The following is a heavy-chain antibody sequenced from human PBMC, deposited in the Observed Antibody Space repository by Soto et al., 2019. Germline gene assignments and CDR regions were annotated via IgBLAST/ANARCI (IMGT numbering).Heavy chain of an antibody. D-gene: IGHD3-16*02. CDR1: GGSFSGYY. Sequence: SETLSLTCAVYGGSFSGYYWSWIRQPPGKGLEWIGEINHSGSTNYNPSLKSRVTISVDTSKNQFSLKLSSVTAADTAVYYCARVSGDYIWGSYRGEFFDYWGQGTLVTVSS. J-gene: IGHJ4*02. CDR3: ARVSGDYIWGSYRGEFFDY. V-gene: IGHV4-34*01. CDR2: INHSGST.